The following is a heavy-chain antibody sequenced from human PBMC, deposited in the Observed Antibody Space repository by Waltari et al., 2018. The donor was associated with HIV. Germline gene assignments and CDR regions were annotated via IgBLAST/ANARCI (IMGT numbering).Heavy chain of an antibody. J-gene: IGHJ3*02. D-gene: IGHD4-17*01. CDR3: ARGTYGDALDM. V-gene: IGHV4-39*02. CDR2: VDHRGGT. CDR1: GGSVSSSIYY. Sequence: QLHLQESGPGLVKPSETLSLTCTVPGGSVSSSIYYWGWFRQPPGKGLEWIGYVDHRGGTKYNPSLQSRVAIFVDTSKNHFSLKLNSVTAADTAVFFCARGTYGDALDMWGQGTMVIVSS.